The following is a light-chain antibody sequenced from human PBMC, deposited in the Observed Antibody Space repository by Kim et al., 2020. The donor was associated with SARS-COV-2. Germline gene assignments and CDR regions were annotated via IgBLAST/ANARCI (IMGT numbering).Light chain of an antibody. CDR2: GAS. V-gene: IGKV3-20*01. CDR3: QHYGSSPYT. J-gene: IGKJ2*01. Sequence: EIVLTQSPGTLSLSPGERATLSCRASQSVSSSYLAWYQHKPGQAPRLLIYGASNRATGIPDRFSGGGSGPDFTLTISRLEPEDSAVYYCQHYGSSPYTFGQGTKLEI. CDR1: QSVSSSY.